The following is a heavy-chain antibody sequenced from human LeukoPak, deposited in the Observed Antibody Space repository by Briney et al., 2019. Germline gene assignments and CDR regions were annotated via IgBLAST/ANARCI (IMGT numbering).Heavy chain of an antibody. CDR1: GYTFTSRG. CDR3: ARDEISGGWYNH. J-gene: IGHJ4*02. V-gene: IGHV1-18*04. CDR2: INADNGNT. D-gene: IGHD6-19*01. Sequence: ASVKVSCKASGYTFTSRGFSWVRQAPGQGLEWMGWINADNGNTNYAQKFQGRVTVTTDTSTSTAYMELRSLRSDDTAVYYCARDEISGGWYNHWGQGILVTVSS.